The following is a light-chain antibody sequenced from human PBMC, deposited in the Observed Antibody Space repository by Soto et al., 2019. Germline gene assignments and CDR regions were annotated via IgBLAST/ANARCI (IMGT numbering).Light chain of an antibody. V-gene: IGKV3-15*01. Sequence: EIVMTQSPATLSLSPGERATLSCRASQSISNNFSWYHQRHRQQPRLLIYDASTRATAVPAKFSGSGAGTELTLTKRSLQSEDFEVYYCQQYNNWWTFGQGTRVDIK. CDR2: DAS. CDR1: QSISNN. CDR3: QQYNNWWT. J-gene: IGKJ1*01.